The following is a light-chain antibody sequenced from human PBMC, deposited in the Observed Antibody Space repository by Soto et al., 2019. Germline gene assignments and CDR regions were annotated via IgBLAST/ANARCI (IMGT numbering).Light chain of an antibody. CDR3: QPSHCTLSWT. CDR2: AAS. V-gene: IGKV1-39*01. CDR1: QSISSY. Sequence: DIQMTQSPSSLSASVGDRVTITCRASQSISSYLNWYQQKPGKAPKLLIYAASSLQSGVPSRFSGRDSLSHSTLTIRLLPPEDFPPYYCQPSHCTLSWTFGQGTKVEIK. J-gene: IGKJ1*01.